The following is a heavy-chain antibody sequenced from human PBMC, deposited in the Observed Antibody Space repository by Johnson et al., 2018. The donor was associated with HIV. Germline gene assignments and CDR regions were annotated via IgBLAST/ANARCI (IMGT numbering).Heavy chain of an antibody. CDR3: ATSLLFIKGAFDI. CDR1: GFTLDDYG. CDR2: ISYDGSNR. D-gene: IGHD3-10*01. V-gene: IGHV3-30*03. J-gene: IGHJ3*02. Sequence: QLVESGGGVVQPGGSLRLSCAASGFTLDDYGMSWVRQAPGKGLEWVAVISYDGSNRYYANSVKGRFTISRDNAKNSLYLQMNSLRAEDTALYYCATSLLFIKGAFDIWGQGTMVTVSS.